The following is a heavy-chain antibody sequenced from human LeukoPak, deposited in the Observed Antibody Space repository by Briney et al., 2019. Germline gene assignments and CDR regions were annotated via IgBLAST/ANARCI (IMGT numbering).Heavy chain of an antibody. V-gene: IGHV4-4*07. CDR3: ARAGYTISSYRFDY. CDR2: IYTTGMT. D-gene: IGHD3-16*02. Sequence: SETLSLTCSVSGGSINSYWWSWIRQPAGKGLEFIGRIYTTGMTNYNPSLKSRVSMSVDTSKNQFSLELRSVTAADTAVYFCARAGYTISSYRFDYWGQGALVTVAS. CDR1: GGSINSYW. J-gene: IGHJ4*02.